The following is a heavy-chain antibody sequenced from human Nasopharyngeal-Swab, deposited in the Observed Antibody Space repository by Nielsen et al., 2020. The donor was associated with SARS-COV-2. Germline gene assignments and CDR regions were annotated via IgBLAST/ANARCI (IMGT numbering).Heavy chain of an antibody. CDR2: IYHSGST. CDR3: ARGPSYGGLDF. D-gene: IGHD4-23*01. V-gene: IGHV4-30-2*01. J-gene: IGHJ4*02. Sequence: RQAPGKGLEWIGHIYHSGSTYYNPSLKSRVTISLDMSKNQFSLKVTSVTAADTAVYYCARGPSYGGLDFWGQGTLVTVSS.